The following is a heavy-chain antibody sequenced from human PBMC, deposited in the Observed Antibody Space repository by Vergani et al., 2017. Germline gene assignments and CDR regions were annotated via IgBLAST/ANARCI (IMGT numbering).Heavy chain of an antibody. CDR1: GFSFSHYN. CDR2: ISSSGNTI. V-gene: IGHV3-48*03. Sequence: EVQLVESGGGLVQPGESLRLSCAASGFSFSHYNMNWVRQVPGKGLEWISYISSSGNTIYSAESLKGRFVISRDNAKNSLYLQTNSLKDEDTAVYYCAAGSSLDSWGQGTLVTVSS. CDR3: AAGSSLDS. D-gene: IGHD3-10*01. J-gene: IGHJ4*02.